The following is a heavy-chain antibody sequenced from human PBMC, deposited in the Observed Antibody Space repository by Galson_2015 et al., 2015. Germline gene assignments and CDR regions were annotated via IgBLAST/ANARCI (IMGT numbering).Heavy chain of an antibody. D-gene: IGHD5-18*01. V-gene: IGHV3-21*01. CDR1: GFTFSSYS. Sequence: SLRLSCAASGFTFSSYSMNWVRQAPGKGLEWVSSISSSSSYIYYADSVKGRFTISRDNAKNSLYLQMNSLRAEDTAVYYCARAGARGYSYGYLPDYYYYMDVWSKGTTVTVSS. J-gene: IGHJ6*03. CDR2: ISSSSSYI. CDR3: ARAGARGYSYGYLPDYYYYMDV.